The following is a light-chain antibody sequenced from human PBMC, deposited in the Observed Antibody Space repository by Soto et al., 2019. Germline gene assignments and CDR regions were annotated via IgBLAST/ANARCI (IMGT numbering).Light chain of an antibody. CDR2: WAS. Sequence: DIVMTQSPDYLSVSLGETATINCKSSQSVLFNSNNKNYLAWYQQKAGQSPRLILYWASAREVGVPDRFSGSGSGTDFTLTITSLQAEDVAVYYCQQYYTTPLTFGGGTKVELK. CDR3: QQYYTTPLT. V-gene: IGKV4-1*01. J-gene: IGKJ4*01. CDR1: QSVLFNSNNKNY.